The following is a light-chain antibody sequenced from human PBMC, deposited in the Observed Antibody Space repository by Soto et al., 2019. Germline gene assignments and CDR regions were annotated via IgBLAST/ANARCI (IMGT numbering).Light chain of an antibody. CDR1: QGISSY. Sequence: DIQMTQSPSSVSASVGDRVTITCRASQGISSYLAWYQQKPGKAPKLLIYAASTLQSGVPSRFSGSGSGTDFTLTISRLQPEDFATYYCQQLNSYPLTFGQGTRLEIK. CDR2: AAS. V-gene: IGKV1-9*01. J-gene: IGKJ5*01. CDR3: QQLNSYPLT.